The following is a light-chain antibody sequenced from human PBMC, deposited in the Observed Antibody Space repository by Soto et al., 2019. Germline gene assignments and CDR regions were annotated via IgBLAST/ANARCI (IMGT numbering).Light chain of an antibody. CDR3: QQYNSYSRMYT. CDR1: QSISSW. J-gene: IGKJ2*01. CDR2: KAS. Sequence: DIQMTQSPSTLSASVGDRVTITCRASQSISSWLAWNQQKPGKAPKLLIYKASSLESGVPSRFSGSGSGTEFTLTISSLQTDDFATYFCQQYNSYSRMYTFGQGTKLEIK. V-gene: IGKV1-5*03.